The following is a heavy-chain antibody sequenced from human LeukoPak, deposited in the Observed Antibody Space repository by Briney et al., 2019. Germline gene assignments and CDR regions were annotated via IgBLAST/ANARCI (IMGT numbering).Heavy chain of an antibody. CDR2: IISILGIA. CDR3: ARSDCGGDCNNYYGMDV. CDR1: GGTFSSYA. D-gene: IGHD2-21*02. V-gene: IGHV1-69*04. J-gene: IGHJ6*02. Sequence: GASVKVSCKASGGTFSSYAISWVRQAPGQELEWMGRIISILGIANYAQKFQGRVTITADKSTSTAYMELSSLRSEDTAVYYCARSDCGGDCNNYYGMDVWGQGTTVTVSS.